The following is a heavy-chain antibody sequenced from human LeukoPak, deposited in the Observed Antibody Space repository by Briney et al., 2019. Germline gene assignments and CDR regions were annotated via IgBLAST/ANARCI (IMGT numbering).Heavy chain of an antibody. V-gene: IGHV3-23*01. CDR1: GFTFSSYA. Sequence: GGPLRLSCAASGFTFSSYAMRMVRQAPGKGLEWVPAISGSGGGTYYADSVKGRFTISRDNSKNTLYLQMNSLRAEDTAVYYCAKDRYSYGLGYYFDYWGQGTLVTVSS. CDR2: ISGSGGGT. D-gene: IGHD5-18*01. J-gene: IGHJ4*02. CDR3: AKDRYSYGLGYYFDY.